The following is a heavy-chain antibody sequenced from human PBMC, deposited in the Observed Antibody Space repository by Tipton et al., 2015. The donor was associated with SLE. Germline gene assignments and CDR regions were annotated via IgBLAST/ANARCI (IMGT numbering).Heavy chain of an antibody. CDR2: ISYGGST. CDR3: ARDPYSSSWYYMDV. CDR1: GFPFTTYA. Sequence: SLRLSCAASGFPFTTYAMHWVRQTPGRGLEWVAVISYGGSTYYTDSVKGRFTISRHNSKNTLYLQMNSLRVEDTAVYYCARDPYSSSWYYMDVWGKGTTVTVSS. D-gene: IGHD6-13*01. V-gene: IGHV3-30*14. J-gene: IGHJ6*03.